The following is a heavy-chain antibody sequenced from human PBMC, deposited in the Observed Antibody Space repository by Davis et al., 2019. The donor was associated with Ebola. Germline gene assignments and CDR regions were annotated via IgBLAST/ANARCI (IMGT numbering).Heavy chain of an antibody. V-gene: IGHV1-46*01. CDR1: GYTFTRYF. Sequence: ASVKVSCKASGYTFTRYFMYWLRQAPGQGLEWMGIINPSGGSTSYAQKFQGRVTMTRDTSTSTVYMELSSLQSEDTAVYYCARSPQWEVVRALDYWGQGTLVTVSS. J-gene: IGHJ4*02. CDR3: ARSPQWEVVRALDY. CDR2: INPSGGST. D-gene: IGHD1-26*01.